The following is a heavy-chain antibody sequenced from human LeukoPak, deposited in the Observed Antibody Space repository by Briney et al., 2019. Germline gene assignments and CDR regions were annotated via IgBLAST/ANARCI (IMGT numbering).Heavy chain of an antibody. Sequence: SETLSLTCTASGGSINSHYWSWIRQPPGKGLQWIGFISYSGSTSYNPSLMSRVTISVDTSKNQFSLKLNSVTAADTALYFCARSYYDFWSGFYSDFWGQGALVTVSS. CDR3: ARSYYDFWSGFYSDF. CDR2: ISYSGST. CDR1: GGSINSHY. J-gene: IGHJ4*02. D-gene: IGHD3-3*01. V-gene: IGHV4-59*11.